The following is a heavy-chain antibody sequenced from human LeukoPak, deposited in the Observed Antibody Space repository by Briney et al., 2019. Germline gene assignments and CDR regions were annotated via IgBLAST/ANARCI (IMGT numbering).Heavy chain of an antibody. V-gene: IGHV3-53*01. J-gene: IGHJ1*01. CDR2: MYSGGSA. CDR3: ASAREYCGSAECYEYFQH. Sequence: GGSLRLSCAASGFTVGTNSMSWVRQSPGKGLEWVSVMYSGGSAYYADSVNGRFTISRDNSRNHLFLQMNSLRAEDTALYYCASAREYCGSAECYEYFQHWGQGTLVTVSS. D-gene: IGHD2-21*01. CDR1: GFTVGTNS.